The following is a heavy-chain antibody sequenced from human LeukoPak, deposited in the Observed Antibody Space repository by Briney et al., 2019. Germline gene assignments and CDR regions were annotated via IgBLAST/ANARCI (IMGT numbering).Heavy chain of an antibody. CDR3: ARVESRVRGGPFDY. J-gene: IGHJ4*02. D-gene: IGHD3-10*01. CDR1: NYSISSGYY. Sequence: SETLSLTCTVSNYSISSGYYWGWIRQPPGKGLEWIGIIYQSGSTYYNPSLKSRVTISVDTSNNQFSLKLTSVTAADTAVYYCARVESRVRGGPFDYWGQGTQVTVSS. V-gene: IGHV4-38-2*02. CDR2: IYQSGST.